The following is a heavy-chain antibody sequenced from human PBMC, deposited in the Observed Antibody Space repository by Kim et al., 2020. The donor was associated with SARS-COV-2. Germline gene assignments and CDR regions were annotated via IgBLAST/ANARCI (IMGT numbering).Heavy chain of an antibody. Sequence: GGSLRLSCAASGFTFSSYGMHWVRQAPGKGLEWVAVIWYDGSNKYYADSVKGRFTISRDNSKNTLYLQMNSLRAEDTAVYYCARDENFVVFDGSGTSPNWLFDPWGQGTLVTVSS. V-gene: IGHV3-33*01. CDR2: IWYDGSNK. D-gene: IGHD3-10*01. CDR3: ARDENFVVFDGSGTSPNWLFDP. CDR1: GFTFSSYG. J-gene: IGHJ5*02.